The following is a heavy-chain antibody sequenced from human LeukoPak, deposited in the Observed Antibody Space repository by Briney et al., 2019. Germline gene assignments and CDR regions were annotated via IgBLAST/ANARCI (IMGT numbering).Heavy chain of an antibody. CDR1: GYSFTSYW. D-gene: IGHD2-2*01. V-gene: IGHV5-51*01. CDR2: IDPGTSAT. Sequence: GESLKISCMGSGYSFTSYWIGWVRQMPGKGLEWMGIIDPGTSATRYSPSFQGQVTISVDKSIRTAYLQWSSLKSSDTAIYYCARRRVVPKFFFGLDFWGQGTTVIVSS. CDR3: ARRRVVPKFFFGLDF. J-gene: IGHJ6*02.